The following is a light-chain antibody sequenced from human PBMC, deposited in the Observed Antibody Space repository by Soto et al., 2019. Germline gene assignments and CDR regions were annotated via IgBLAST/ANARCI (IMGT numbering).Light chain of an antibody. CDR3: QQFNSYRVFT. V-gene: IGKV1-13*02. CDR1: QGISGA. J-gene: IGKJ3*01. CDR2: DAS. Sequence: AIQLTQSPSSLSAPVGDRVTITCRAGQGISGALPGYRQKPGEAPRLLIFDASSLESGGPSRFTGSGSGTDFTLTISSLQPEDFATYYCQQFNSYRVFTFGPGTKVDIK.